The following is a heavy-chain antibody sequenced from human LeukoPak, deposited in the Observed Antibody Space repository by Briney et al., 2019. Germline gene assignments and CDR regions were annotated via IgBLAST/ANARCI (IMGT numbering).Heavy chain of an antibody. D-gene: IGHD3-16*01. V-gene: IGHV3-7*01. CDR2: IKQDGSEK. CDR3: ARERSALGY. Sequence: GGSLRLSYAASGFTFSSYWMSWVRQAPGKGLEWVANIKQDGSEKYYVGSVKGRFTSSRDNAKTSLYLQMNSLRAEDTAVYYCARERSALGYWGQGTLVTVSS. J-gene: IGHJ4*02. CDR1: GFTFSSYW.